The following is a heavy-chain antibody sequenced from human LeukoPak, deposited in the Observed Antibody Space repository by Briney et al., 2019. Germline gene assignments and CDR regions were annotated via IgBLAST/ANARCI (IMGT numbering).Heavy chain of an antibody. J-gene: IGHJ4*02. V-gene: IGHV1-2*02. CDR2: INPNSGGT. Sequence: ASVKVSCKASGDTFTGYYIHWVRQAPGQGLEWMGWINPNSGGTNYAQKFQGRVTMTRDTSISTAYMELSRLRSDDTAVYYCARADRDKLMYFDWLFDYWGQGTLVTVSS. D-gene: IGHD3-9*01. CDR3: ARADRDKLMYFDWLFDY. CDR1: GDTFTGYY.